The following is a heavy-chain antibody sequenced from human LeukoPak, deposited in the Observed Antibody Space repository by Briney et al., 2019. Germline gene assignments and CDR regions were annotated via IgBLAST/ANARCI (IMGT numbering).Heavy chain of an antibody. Sequence: GGSLRLSCAASGFTFSSYEMNWVRQAPGKGLEWVSYISSSGSTIYYADSVKGRFTISRDNAKNSLYLQMNSLRAEDTAVYYCAREGIVATRSHGGDYYYYYMDVWGKGTTVTVSS. D-gene: IGHD5-12*01. J-gene: IGHJ6*03. CDR3: AREGIVATRSHGGDYYYYYMDV. CDR2: ISSSGSTI. CDR1: GFTFSSYE. V-gene: IGHV3-48*03.